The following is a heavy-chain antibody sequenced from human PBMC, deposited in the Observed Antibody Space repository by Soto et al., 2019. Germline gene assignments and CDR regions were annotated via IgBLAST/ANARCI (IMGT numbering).Heavy chain of an antibody. CDR3: ARSSIAARPNYYGMDV. Sequence: QVQLVQSGAEVKKPGASVKVSCKASGYTFTGYYMHWVRQAPGQGLEGMGWINPNSGGTNYAQKFQGWVTMTRDTYISTAYMELSRLRSDDTAVYYCARSSIAARPNYYGMDVWGQGTTVTVSS. D-gene: IGHD6-6*01. CDR2: INPNSGGT. V-gene: IGHV1-2*04. CDR1: GYTFTGYY. J-gene: IGHJ6*02.